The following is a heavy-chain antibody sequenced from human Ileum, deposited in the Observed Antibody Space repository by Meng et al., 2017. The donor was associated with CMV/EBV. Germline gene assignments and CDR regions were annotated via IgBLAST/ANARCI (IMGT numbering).Heavy chain of an antibody. Sequence: QRQLQESGPVLLKPSETRYLTGTVSGDSFTTSTYCWVCLRQPPGKGLDWIASIYYSGTTYYNPDLKGRVTVSVYTSKNQFSLKFYSVTAADTAIYYCARSRREDWFDPWGQGTLVTVSS. J-gene: IGHJ5*02. V-gene: IGHV4-39*07. D-gene: IGHD1-26*01. CDR2: IYYSGTT. CDR1: GDSFTTSTYC. CDR3: ARSRREDWFDP.